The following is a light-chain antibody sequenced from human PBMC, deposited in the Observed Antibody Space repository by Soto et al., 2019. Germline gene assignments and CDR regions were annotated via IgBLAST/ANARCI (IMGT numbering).Light chain of an antibody. CDR2: KAS. CDR3: QQYNSYPIT. V-gene: IGKV1-5*03. Sequence: DIQMTQSPSTLSASVGDRVTITCRASQSISTWLSWYQQKPGKAPKVLIYKASNLQSGVSSRFSGSGSGTEFTLTISSLQPDDFATYYCQQYNSYPITFGQGTRLEIK. J-gene: IGKJ5*01. CDR1: QSISTW.